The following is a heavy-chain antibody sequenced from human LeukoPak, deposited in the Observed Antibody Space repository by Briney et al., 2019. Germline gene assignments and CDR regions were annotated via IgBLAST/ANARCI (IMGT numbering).Heavy chain of an antibody. CDR2: IYHSGST. J-gene: IGHJ5*02. Sequence: PSETLSLTCTVSDYSISSGYYWGWIRQPPGKGLEWIGSIYHSGSTYYNPSLKSRVTISVDTSKNQFSLKLSSVTAADTAVYYCARIYYDSSGYYLWANLHNWFDPWGQGTLVTVSS. CDR3: ARIYYDSSGYYLWANLHNWFDP. D-gene: IGHD3-22*01. CDR1: DYSISSGYY. V-gene: IGHV4-38-2*02.